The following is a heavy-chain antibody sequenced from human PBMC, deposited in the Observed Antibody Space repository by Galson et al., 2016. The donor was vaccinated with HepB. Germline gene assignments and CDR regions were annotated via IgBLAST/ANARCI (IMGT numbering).Heavy chain of an antibody. CDR1: GFTFTNYW. V-gene: IGHV3-74*01. J-gene: IGHJ4*02. CDR2: INSDGSTT. CDR3: AKDLFAVMD. Sequence: SLRLSCAASGFTFTNYWMHWVRQAPGKGLVWVSRINSDGSTTTYADSVKGRFTISRDNSKNMVYLQMNSLRVDDTAVYYCAKDLFAVMDWGQGTLVTVSS. D-gene: IGHD6-19*01.